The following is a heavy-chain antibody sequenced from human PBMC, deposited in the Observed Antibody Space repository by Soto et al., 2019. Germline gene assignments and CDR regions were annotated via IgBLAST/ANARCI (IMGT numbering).Heavy chain of an antibody. Sequence: QVQLRESGPGLVKPSETLSLTCNVSGGPISGYYWNWVRQPAGKGLEWIGRISSAGTTDLNPSLNRRVIMSVDTASNQFSLKLLSVTAADTAVYYCAANWRGAYEGLFDLWGQGTTVTVSS. CDR1: GGPISGYY. CDR2: ISSAGTT. D-gene: IGHD1-1*01. CDR3: AANWRGAYEGLFDL. J-gene: IGHJ3*01. V-gene: IGHV4-4*07.